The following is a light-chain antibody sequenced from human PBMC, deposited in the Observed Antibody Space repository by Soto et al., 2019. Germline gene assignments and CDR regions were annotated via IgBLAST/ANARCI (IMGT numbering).Light chain of an antibody. Sequence: QTVLTQPPSVCKALGQKGSSSCYGSSSNIGSNYVSWYQQVPGTAPKLLIYENDNRPSGIPDRFSGSKSGTSATLGVTGLQIGDEADYYCGTWDSSLRAHVFATGTKVTVL. CDR2: END. CDR3: GTWDSSLRAHV. CDR1: SSNIGSNY. V-gene: IGLV1-51*02. J-gene: IGLJ1*01.